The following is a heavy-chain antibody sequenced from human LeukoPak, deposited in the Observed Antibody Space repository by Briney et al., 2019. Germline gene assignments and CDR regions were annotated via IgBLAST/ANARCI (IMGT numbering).Heavy chain of an antibody. V-gene: IGHV5-51*01. CDR1: GYSFTSYW. D-gene: IGHD3-9*01. J-gene: IGHJ6*03. CDR2: IYPGDSDT. Sequence: GESLKISCKGSGYSFTSYWIGWVRQMPGKGLEWMGIIYPGDSDTRYSPSFQGQVTISADKSISTAYLQWSSLKASDTAMYYCARLATYYDILTGFSYYYYMDVWGKGTTVTVSS. CDR3: ARLATYYDILTGFSYYYYMDV.